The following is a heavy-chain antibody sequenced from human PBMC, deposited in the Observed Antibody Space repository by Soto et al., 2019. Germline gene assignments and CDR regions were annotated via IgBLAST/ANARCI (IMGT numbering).Heavy chain of an antibody. J-gene: IGHJ6*02. CDR2: INAGNGNT. D-gene: IGHD3-10*01. CDR3: ARDRLAKLLWFGEAPRDGMDV. V-gene: IGHV1-3*01. Sequence: RASVKVSCKASGYTFTSYAMHWVRQAPGQRLEWMGWINAGNGNTKYSQKFQGRVTITRDTSASTAYMELSSLRSEDTAVYYCARDRLAKLLWFGEAPRDGMDVWGQGTTVTV. CDR1: GYTFTSYA.